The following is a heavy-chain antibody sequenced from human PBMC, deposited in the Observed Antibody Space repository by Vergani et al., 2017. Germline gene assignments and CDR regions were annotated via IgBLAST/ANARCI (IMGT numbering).Heavy chain of an antibody. CDR1: GFTFSSYE. V-gene: IGHV3-48*03. J-gene: IGHJ4*02. Sequence: EVQLVESGGGLVQPGGSLRLSCAASGFTFSSYEMNWVRQAPGKGLEWVSYISSSGSTIYYADSVKGRFTISRDNAKNSLYLQLNSLRAEDTAVYYCARGPPGSGNFFDYWGQGTLVTVSS. CDR3: ARGPPGSGNFFDY. D-gene: IGHD4-23*01. CDR2: ISSSGSTI.